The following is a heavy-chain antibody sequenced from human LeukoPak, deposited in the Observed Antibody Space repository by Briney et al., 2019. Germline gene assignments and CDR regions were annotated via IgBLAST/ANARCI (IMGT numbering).Heavy chain of an antibody. J-gene: IGHJ3*02. Sequence: ASVKVSCKASGGTFSSYAISWVRQAPGQGLEWMGWISAYNGNTNYAQKFQGRVTMTRDTSISTAYMELSRLRSDDTAVYYCARSHSGSPEAFDIWGQGTMVTVSS. V-gene: IGHV1-18*01. D-gene: IGHD1-26*01. CDR2: ISAYNGNT. CDR1: GGTFSSYA. CDR3: ARSHSGSPEAFDI.